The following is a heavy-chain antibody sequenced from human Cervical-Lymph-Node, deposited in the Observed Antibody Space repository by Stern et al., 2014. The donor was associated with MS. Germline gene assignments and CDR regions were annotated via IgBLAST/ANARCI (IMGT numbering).Heavy chain of an antibody. J-gene: IGHJ5*02. D-gene: IGHD4-23*01. V-gene: IGHV1-69*01. CDR1: GATFSTNG. Sequence: VQLVQSGAEVKKPGSSVKVSCKVSGATFSTNGISWVRQGPGPGLAWMGAIVPIFEKSNYAQKFRGRVSITADESTNTAYMELTSLTSEDTGVYYCAREHHGGNFAAWGQGTLVTVSS. CDR3: AREHHGGNFAA. CDR2: IVPIFEKS.